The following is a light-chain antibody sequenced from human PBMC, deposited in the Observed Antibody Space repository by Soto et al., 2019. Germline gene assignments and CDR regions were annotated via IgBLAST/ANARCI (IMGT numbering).Light chain of an antibody. Sequence: DIQMTQSPSTLSASVGDRVTITCRASQSISSWLAWYQQKPGKAPKLLIYDASSLESGVPSRFSGSGSGTEFTLTISSLQPDDFATYYCKQYNSYWTFGQGTKVEIK. CDR2: DAS. CDR3: KQYNSYWT. V-gene: IGKV1-5*01. J-gene: IGKJ1*01. CDR1: QSISSW.